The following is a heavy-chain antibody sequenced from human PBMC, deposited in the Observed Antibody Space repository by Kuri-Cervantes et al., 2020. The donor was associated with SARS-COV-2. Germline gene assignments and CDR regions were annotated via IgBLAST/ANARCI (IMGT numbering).Heavy chain of an antibody. V-gene: IGHV3-30-3*01. J-gene: IGHJ6*02. CDR3: ARQPDRRYGMDV. CDR2: TSYDGTSK. CDR1: GLTFNNYA. Sequence: GGSLRLTCAASGLTFNNYAMHWVRQTPGEGLEWVAITSYDGTSKYYADSVKGRFTISRDNSKNTLYLQMNSLRAEDTAVYYCARQPDRRYGMDVWGQGTTVTVSS.